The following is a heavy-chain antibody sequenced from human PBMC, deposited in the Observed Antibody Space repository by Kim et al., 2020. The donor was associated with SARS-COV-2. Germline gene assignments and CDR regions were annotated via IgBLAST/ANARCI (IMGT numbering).Heavy chain of an antibody. D-gene: IGHD2-15*01. J-gene: IGHJ4*02. Sequence: GGSLRLSCAASGFTFSSYEMNWVHQAPGKGLEWVSYISSSGSTIYYADSVKGRFTISRDNAKNSLYLQMNSLRAEDTAVYYCARVRSYCSGGSCYSGDDYWGQGTLVTVSS. V-gene: IGHV3-48*03. CDR1: GFTFSSYE. CDR2: ISSSGSTI. CDR3: ARVRSYCSGGSCYSGDDY.